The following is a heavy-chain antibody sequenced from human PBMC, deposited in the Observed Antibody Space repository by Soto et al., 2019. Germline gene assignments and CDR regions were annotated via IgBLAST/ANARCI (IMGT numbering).Heavy chain of an antibody. CDR1: GFTFSSYE. V-gene: IGHV3-48*03. Sequence: GGSLRLSCAASGFTFSSYEMNWVRQAPGKGLEWVSYISSSGSTIYYADSVKGRFTISRDNAKNSLYLQMNSLRAEDTAVYYCARVQVTMVRGVTLNWFDPWGQGTLVTVSS. CDR2: ISSSGSTI. CDR3: ARVQVTMVRGVTLNWFDP. J-gene: IGHJ5*02. D-gene: IGHD3-10*01.